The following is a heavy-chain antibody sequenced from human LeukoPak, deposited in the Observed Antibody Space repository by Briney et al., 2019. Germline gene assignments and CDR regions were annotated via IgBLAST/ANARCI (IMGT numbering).Heavy chain of an antibody. Sequence: GGSLRLSCAASGLSLSNAWMSWVRQVPGKGLEWLGRIRAKVVGGTVDYAAPVKGRFTISRDESENTLYLHLTSLKIEDAAVYYCTTLGGDNWFDWYFDLWGRGTLVTVSS. CDR1: GLSLSNAW. CDR2: IRAKVVGGTV. D-gene: IGHD1-1*01. CDR3: TTLGGDNWFDWYFDL. V-gene: IGHV3-15*01. J-gene: IGHJ2*01.